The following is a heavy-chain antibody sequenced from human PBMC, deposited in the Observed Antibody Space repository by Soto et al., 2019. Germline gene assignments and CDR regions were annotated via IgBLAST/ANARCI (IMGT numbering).Heavy chain of an antibody. J-gene: IGHJ5*02. D-gene: IGHD6-19*01. CDR2: INHSGST. CDR3: ARASVAGTDWFDP. CDR1: GGSFSGYY. Sequence: QVQLQQWGAGLLKPSETLSLTCAVYGGSFSGYYWSWIRQPPGKGLEWIGEINHSGSTNYNPSLKIRAXXSXAXXKNQFSLKLSSVTAADTAVYYCARASVAGTDWFDPWGQGTLVTVSS. V-gene: IGHV4-34*01.